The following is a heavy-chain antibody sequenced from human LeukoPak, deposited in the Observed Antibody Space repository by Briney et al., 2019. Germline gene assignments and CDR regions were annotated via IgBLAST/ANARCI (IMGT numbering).Heavy chain of an antibody. V-gene: IGHV3-33*01. CDR3: ARESYYYGMDV. Sequence: GGSLRLSCAASGLTFSSYGMHWVRQAPGKGLEWVAVIWYDGSNKYYADSVKGRFTISRDNSKNTLYLQMNSLRAEDTAVYYCARESYYYGMDVWGQGTTVTVSS. CDR2: IWYDGSNK. J-gene: IGHJ6*02. CDR1: GLTFSSYG.